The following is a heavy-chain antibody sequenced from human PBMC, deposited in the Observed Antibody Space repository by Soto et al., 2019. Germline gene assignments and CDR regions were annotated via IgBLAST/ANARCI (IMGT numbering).Heavy chain of an antibody. D-gene: IGHD2-15*01. CDR3: AREPLCGGRCYDNYFDP. V-gene: IGHV1-3*04. J-gene: IGHJ5*02. CDR1: GYTFTYFP. CDR2: INIGNVNT. Sequence: ASVKVSCKASGYTFTYFPIHWVRQAPGQRLEWMGWINIGNVNTASSQKFQDRVTITRETSASTAYMELTSLRSEDTAVYYCAREPLCGGRCYDNYFDPWGQGTLVTVSS.